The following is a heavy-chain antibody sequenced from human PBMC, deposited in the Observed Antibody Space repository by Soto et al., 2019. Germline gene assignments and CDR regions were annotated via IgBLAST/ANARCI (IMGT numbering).Heavy chain of an antibody. J-gene: IGHJ6*02. CDR3: ARDRCSSTSWVYYYYGMDV. Sequence: ASVKVSCKASGYTFTGYYMHWVRQAPGQGLEWMGWINPNSGGTNYAQKFQGRVTMTRDTSISTAYMELSRLRSDDTAVYYCARDRCSSTSWVYYYYGMDVWGQGTRVTVSS. CDR2: INPNSGGT. V-gene: IGHV1-2*02. D-gene: IGHD2-2*01. CDR1: GYTFTGYY.